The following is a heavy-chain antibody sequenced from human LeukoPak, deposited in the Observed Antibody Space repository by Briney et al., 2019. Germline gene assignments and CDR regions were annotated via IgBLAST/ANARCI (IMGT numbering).Heavy chain of an antibody. V-gene: IGHV4-59*02. CDR2: IYYSGST. CDR3: ARRGDYEFDS. D-gene: IGHD4-17*01. Sequence: PSETLSLTCTVSGGSVSSYYWSWIRQPPGKGLEWIGYIYYSGSTNYNPSLESRVTISVDTSKNQFSLKLSSVTAADTAVYYCARRGDYEFDSWGQGTLVTVSS. J-gene: IGHJ4*02. CDR1: GGSVSSYY.